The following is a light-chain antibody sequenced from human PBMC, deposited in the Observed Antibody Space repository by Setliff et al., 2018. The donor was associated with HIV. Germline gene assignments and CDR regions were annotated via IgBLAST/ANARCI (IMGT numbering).Light chain of an antibody. CDR2: GNS. CDR3: QSYDRSLSGCV. J-gene: IGLJ1*01. V-gene: IGLV1-40*01. CDR1: SSNIGAGYD. Sequence: QSVLTQPPSVSGAPGQRVTISCTGSSSNIGAGYDVHWYQQLPGTAPKLLIYGNSNRPSGVPVRFSGSKSGTSASLAITGLQAEDEADYYCQSYDRSLSGCVFGTGTKVTVL.